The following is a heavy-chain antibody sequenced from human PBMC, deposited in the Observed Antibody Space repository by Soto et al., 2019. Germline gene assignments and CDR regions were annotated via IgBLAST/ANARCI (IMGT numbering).Heavy chain of an antibody. J-gene: IGHJ6*02. Sequence: QVQLVQSGAEVKKPGSSVKVSCKASGGTFSSYAISWVRQAPGQGLEWMGGIIPIFGTANYAQKFQGRVTITADESTSTAYMELSSLRSEDTAVYYCARGYSSGWGDYYYGMDVGGQGTTVTVSS. V-gene: IGHV1-69*01. CDR2: IIPIFGTA. CDR3: ARGYSSGWGDYYYGMDV. D-gene: IGHD6-19*01. CDR1: GGTFSSYA.